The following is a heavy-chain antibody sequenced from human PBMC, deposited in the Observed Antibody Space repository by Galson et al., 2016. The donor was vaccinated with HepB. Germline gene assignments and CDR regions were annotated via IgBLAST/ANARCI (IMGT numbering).Heavy chain of an antibody. CDR2: ISASNGQT. Sequence: SVKVSCKASGYSFTNYGINWVRQAPGQGLEWMGWISASNGQTNHAQKFQDRLTMTADTSTNTAYMDLTSLTSEDTALYYCARESPNSSSDFDFWGQGTQVTVSS. V-gene: IGHV1-18*01. D-gene: IGHD6-6*01. J-gene: IGHJ4*02. CDR3: ARESPNSSSDFDF. CDR1: GYSFTNYG.